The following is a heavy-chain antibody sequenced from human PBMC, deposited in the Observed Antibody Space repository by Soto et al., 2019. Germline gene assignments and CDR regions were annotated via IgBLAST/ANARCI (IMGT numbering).Heavy chain of an antibody. CDR1: GYTFSSYS. CDR2: ISGYNGKT. Sequence: QLVQSGAEVKKPGASVKVSCKSSGYTFSSYSICWVRQAPGQGLEWVGWISGYNGKTNYLQKLQGRVTMTIDTSTSTGYMELRSLRSDDTAVYYCARDWGSISPRGWFDPWGQGTLVTVSS. CDR3: ARDWGSISPRGWFDP. J-gene: IGHJ5*02. V-gene: IGHV1-18*04. D-gene: IGHD6-6*01.